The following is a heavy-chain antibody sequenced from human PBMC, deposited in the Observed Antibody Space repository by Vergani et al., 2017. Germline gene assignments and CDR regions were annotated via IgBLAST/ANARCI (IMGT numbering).Heavy chain of an antibody. J-gene: IGHJ4*02. CDR3: ANAIIVVPAAHDY. D-gene: IGHD2-2*01. CDR2: ISGSGGST. CDR1: GFTFSSYA. Sequence: EVQLLESGGGLVQPGGSLRLSCAASGFTFSSYAMSWVRQAPGKGLEWVSAISGSGGSTYYADSVKGRFTISRDNSKNTLYLQTNSLRAEDTAVYYCANAIIVVPAAHDYWGQGTLVTVSS. V-gene: IGHV3-23*01.